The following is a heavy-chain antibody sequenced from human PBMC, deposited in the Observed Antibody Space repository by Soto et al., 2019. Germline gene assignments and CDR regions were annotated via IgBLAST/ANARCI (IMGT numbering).Heavy chain of an antibody. CDR1: GFTFSSYG. CDR3: TRDLGSSWYDGDWFDP. J-gene: IGHJ5*02. CDR2: IWYDGSNK. Sequence: QVQLVESGGGVVQPGRSLRLSCAASGFTFSSYGMHWVRQAPGKELEWVAVIWYDGSNKYYADSVKGRFTISRDNSKNTLYLQMNSLRAEDTAVYYCTRDLGSSWYDGDWFDPWGQGTLVTVSS. D-gene: IGHD6-13*01. V-gene: IGHV3-33*01.